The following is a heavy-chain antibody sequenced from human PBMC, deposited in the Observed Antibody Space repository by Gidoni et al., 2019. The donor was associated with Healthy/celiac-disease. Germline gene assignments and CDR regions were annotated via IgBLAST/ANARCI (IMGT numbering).Heavy chain of an antibody. Sequence: EVQLVESGGGLVQPGGSLRLSCAASGFTFSDHYMDWVRQAPEKGLEWVGRTRNKANSYTTEYAASVKGRFTISRDDSKNSLYLQMNSLKTEDTAVYYCARFYGDYGDGYYYYGMDVWGQGTTVTVSS. D-gene: IGHD4-17*01. CDR3: ARFYGDYGDGYYYYGMDV. CDR1: GFTFSDHY. CDR2: TRNKANSYTT. J-gene: IGHJ6*02. V-gene: IGHV3-72*01.